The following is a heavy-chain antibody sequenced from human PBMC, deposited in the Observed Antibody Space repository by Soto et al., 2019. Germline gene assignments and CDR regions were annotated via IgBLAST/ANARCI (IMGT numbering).Heavy chain of an antibody. D-gene: IGHD1-26*01. CDR1: GYTFADYY. Sequence: VQLVQSGAEVKKPGASVRVSCKASGYTFADYYMHWVRQAPGQGLEWMGCINPNSGGTNYPQKFQGRVTMTRDTSISTAYMELGRLKSDDTAVYYCASGSSSDYWGQGTLVTVSS. V-gene: IGHV1-2*02. J-gene: IGHJ4*02. CDR2: INPNSGGT. CDR3: ASGSSSDY.